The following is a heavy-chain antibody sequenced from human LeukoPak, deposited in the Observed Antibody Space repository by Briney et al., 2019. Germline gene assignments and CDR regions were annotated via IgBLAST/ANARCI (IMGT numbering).Heavy chain of an antibody. CDR3: AKVPPPSGSHDY. Sequence: GGSLRLSCAASGFTVSSNYMSWVRQAPGKGLEWVSVIYSGGSTYYADSVKGRFTISRDNSKNTLYLQMNSLRAEDTAVYYCAKVPPPSGSHDYWGQGTLVTVSS. CDR2: IYSGGST. J-gene: IGHJ4*02. V-gene: IGHV3-53*01. CDR1: GFTVSSNY. D-gene: IGHD1-26*01.